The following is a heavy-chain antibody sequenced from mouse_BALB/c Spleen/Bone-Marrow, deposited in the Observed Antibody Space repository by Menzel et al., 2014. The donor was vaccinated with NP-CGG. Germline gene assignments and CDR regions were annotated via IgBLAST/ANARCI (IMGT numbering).Heavy chain of an antibody. CDR3: ARPLYYYGSSPFYAMDY. CDR2: ISSGGGST. Sequence: DVKLVESGGGLVKPGGSLKLSCAASGFAFSGYDMSWVRQTPEKRLEWVAYISSGGGSTYYPDTVKGRFTISRDNAKNTLYLQMSSLKSEDTAMYYCARPLYYYGSSPFYAMDYWGQGTSVTVSS. D-gene: IGHD1-1*01. CDR1: GFAFSGYD. J-gene: IGHJ4*01. V-gene: IGHV5-12-1*01.